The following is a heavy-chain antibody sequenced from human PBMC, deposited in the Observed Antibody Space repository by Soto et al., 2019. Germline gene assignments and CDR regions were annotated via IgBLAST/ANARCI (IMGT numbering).Heavy chain of an antibody. D-gene: IGHD1-1*01. V-gene: IGHV1-69*02. CDR3: ARGVRRYYFDY. Sequence: QVQLVQSGAEVKKPGSSVKVSCKASGGTFSSYTISWVRQAPGQGLEWMGRIIPILGIANYAQKFQGRVTITADKSTSTAYMELSSLRSEDTAVYYCARGVRRYYFDYWGQGTLVTVSS. J-gene: IGHJ4*02. CDR1: GGTFSSYT. CDR2: IIPILGIA.